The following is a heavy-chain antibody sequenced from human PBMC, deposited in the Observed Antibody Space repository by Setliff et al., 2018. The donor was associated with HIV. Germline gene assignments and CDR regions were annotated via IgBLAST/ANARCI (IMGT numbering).Heavy chain of an antibody. CDR1: GGSISSYY. V-gene: IGHV4-4*09. Sequence: SETLSLTCTVSGGSISSYYWSWIRQPPGKGPEWIGYIYTSGSTNYNPSLKSRVTISVDTSKNQFSLKLSSVTAADMAVYYCARLGYYYYGMDVWGQGTTVTVSS. J-gene: IGHJ6*02. CDR2: IYTSGST. CDR3: ARLGYYYYGMDV.